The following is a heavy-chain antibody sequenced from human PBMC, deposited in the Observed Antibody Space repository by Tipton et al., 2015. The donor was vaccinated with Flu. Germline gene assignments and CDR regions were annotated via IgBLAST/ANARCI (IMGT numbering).Heavy chain of an antibody. Sequence: TLSLTCAVYGGSFSGYYWSWIRQPPGKGLEWIGEINHSGSTNYNPSLKSRVTISVDTSKNQFSLKLSSVTAADTAVYYCARASGGDPYYYYGMDVWGQGPTVAVSS. CDR1: GGSFSGYY. V-gene: IGHV4-34*01. J-gene: IGHJ6*02. CDR3: ARASGGDPYYYYGMDV. CDR2: INHSGST. D-gene: IGHD6-19*01.